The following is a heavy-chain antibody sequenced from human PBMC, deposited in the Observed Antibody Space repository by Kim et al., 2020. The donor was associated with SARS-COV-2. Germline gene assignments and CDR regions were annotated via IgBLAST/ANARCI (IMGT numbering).Heavy chain of an antibody. CDR3: ARKVYGYGGGGSCQMDNRFDP. CDR1: GGSISSSSYY. D-gene: IGHD2-15*01. J-gene: IGHJ5*02. Sequence: SETLSLTCTVSGGSISSSSYYWGWIRQPPGKGLEWIGSIYYSGSTYYNPSLKSRVTISVDTTKNQFSLKLSFETAADTAVYYCARKVYGYGGGGSCQMDNRFDPWGQGALVTVSS. V-gene: IGHV4-39*01. CDR2: IYYSGST.